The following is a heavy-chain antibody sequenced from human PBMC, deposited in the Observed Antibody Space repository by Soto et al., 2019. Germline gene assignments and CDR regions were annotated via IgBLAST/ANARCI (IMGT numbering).Heavy chain of an antibody. V-gene: IGHV3-21*01. Sequence: EVQLVESGGGLVKPGGSLRLSCAASGFTFSSSGMNWVRQAPGKGLEWVSAISFSSNDIFSSDSLKGRFTISRDNAKNSLYLQMTSLRVEDTAVYYCAKSGRWGDPNFFDYWDQGIMVTVSS. D-gene: IGHD3-10*01. CDR3: AKSGRWGDPNFFDY. J-gene: IGHJ4*02. CDR1: GFTFSSSG. CDR2: ISFSSNDI.